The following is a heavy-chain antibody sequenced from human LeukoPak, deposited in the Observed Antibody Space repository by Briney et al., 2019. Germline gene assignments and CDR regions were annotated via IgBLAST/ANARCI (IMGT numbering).Heavy chain of an antibody. CDR3: ARDYYDSSGYFSLLIL. CDR1: GYTFTSYY. CDR2: INPSGGST. Sequence: ASVKVSCKASGYTFTSYYMHWVRQAPGQGLEWMGIINPSGGSTSYAQKFQGRVTMTRDMSTSTVYMELSSLRSEDTAVYYCARDYYDSSGYFSLLILWGQGTLVTVSS. V-gene: IGHV1-46*01. D-gene: IGHD3-22*01. J-gene: IGHJ4*02.